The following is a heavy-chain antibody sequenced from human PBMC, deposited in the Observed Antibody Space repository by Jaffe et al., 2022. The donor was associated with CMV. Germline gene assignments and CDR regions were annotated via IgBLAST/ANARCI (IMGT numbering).Heavy chain of an antibody. J-gene: IGHJ4*02. V-gene: IGHV3-23*01. CDR1: GFTFSSYA. D-gene: IGHD3-10*01. Sequence: EVQLLESGGGLVQPGGSLRLSCAASGFTFSSYAMSWVRQAPGKGLEWVSAISGSGGSTYYADSVKGRFTISRDNSKNTLYLQMNSLRAEDTAVYYCANIWSLWFGEFHFDYWGQGTLVTVSS. CDR2: ISGSGGST. CDR3: ANIWSLWFGEFHFDY.